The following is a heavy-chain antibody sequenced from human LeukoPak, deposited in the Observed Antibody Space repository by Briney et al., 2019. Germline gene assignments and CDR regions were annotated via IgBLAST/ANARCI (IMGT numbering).Heavy chain of an antibody. D-gene: IGHD5-12*01. J-gene: IGHJ6*03. CDR3: ARDVYSGYDPYYYYYMDV. CDR2: ISSSGSNI. CDR1: GFTFSDYY. V-gene: IGHV3-11*04. Sequence: PGGSLRLSCAASGFTFSDYYMSWIRQPPGKGLEWVSYISSSGSNIYYADSVKGRFTISRDNAKNSLYLQMNSLRAEDTAVYYCARDVYSGYDPYYYYYMDVWGKGTTVTISS.